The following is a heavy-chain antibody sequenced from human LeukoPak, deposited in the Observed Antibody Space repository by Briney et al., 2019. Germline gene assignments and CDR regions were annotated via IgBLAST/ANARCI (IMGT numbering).Heavy chain of an antibody. CDR1: GGSFSGYY. J-gene: IGHJ4*02. Sequence: SETLSLTCAVYGGSFSGYYWSWIRQPPGEGLEWIGEINHSGSTNYNPSLKSRVTISVDTYKKQFSLKLSSVTAADTAVYYCARMITFGGVIAHGDYWGQGTLVTVSS. V-gene: IGHV4-34*01. D-gene: IGHD3-16*02. CDR3: ARMITFGGVIAHGDY. CDR2: INHSGST.